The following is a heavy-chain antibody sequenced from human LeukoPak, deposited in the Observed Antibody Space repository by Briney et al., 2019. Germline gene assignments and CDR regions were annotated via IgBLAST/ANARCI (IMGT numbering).Heavy chain of an antibody. J-gene: IGHJ4*02. CDR3: AKAGGWTNYFDY. D-gene: IGHD6-19*01. V-gene: IGHV3-23*01. CDR1: GFIFSSYA. CDR2: ISGSGGST. Sequence: PGGSLRLSCAASGFIFSSYAMSWVRQAPGKGLEWVSAISGSGGSTYYADSVKGRFTISRDNSKNTLYLQMNSLRAEDTAVYYCAKAGGWTNYFDYWGQGTLVTVSS.